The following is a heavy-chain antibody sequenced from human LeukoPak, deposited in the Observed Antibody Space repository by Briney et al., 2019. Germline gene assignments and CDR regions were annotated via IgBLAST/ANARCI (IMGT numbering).Heavy chain of an antibody. CDR2: INHSGST. CDR1: GGSFSGYY. V-gene: IGHV4-34*01. CDR3: ARGAGSGYYYAEPFDY. J-gene: IGHJ4*02. D-gene: IGHD3-22*01. Sequence: SETLSLTCAVYGGSFSGYYWSWIRQPPGKGLEWIGEINHSGSTNYNPSLKSRVTISVDTSKNQFSLKLSSVTAADTAVYYCARGAGSGYYYAEPFDYWGQGTLVTVSS.